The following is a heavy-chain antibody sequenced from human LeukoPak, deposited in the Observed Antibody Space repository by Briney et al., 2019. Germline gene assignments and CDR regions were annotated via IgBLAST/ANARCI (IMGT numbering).Heavy chain of an antibody. V-gene: IGHV3-64*01. Sequence: GGSLRLSCAASGFTFSTYAMHWVRQAPGKGLEYVSAISTNGDGTYYANSVKGRFTISRDNSKNTLYLQMGSLRVEDTAVYYCARASLVVITKYYFDYWGQGTLVTVSS. CDR2: ISTNGDGT. D-gene: IGHD3-22*01. CDR3: ARASLVVITKYYFDY. J-gene: IGHJ4*02. CDR1: GFTFSTYA.